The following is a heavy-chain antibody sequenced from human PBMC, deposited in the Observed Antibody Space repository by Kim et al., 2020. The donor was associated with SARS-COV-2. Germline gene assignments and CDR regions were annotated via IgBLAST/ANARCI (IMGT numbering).Heavy chain of an antibody. D-gene: IGHD1-1*01. V-gene: IGHV3-15*01. CDR1: GFTFNTAW. J-gene: IGHJ4*02. CDR3: TTEPNWNPEDF. CDR2: AKSKNDGGTT. Sequence: GGSLRLSCAASGFTFNTAWMYWVRQAPGKGLEWVGLAKSKNDGGTTEYAAPVNGRFSISRDDSKKMLYLEMNSLNTDDTAVYYCTTEPNWNPEDFWGQGTLVTVSS.